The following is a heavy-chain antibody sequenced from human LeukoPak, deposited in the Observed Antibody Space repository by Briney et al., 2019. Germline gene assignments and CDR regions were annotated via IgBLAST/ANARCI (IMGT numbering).Heavy chain of an antibody. D-gene: IGHD5-12*01. CDR2: IYYSGST. J-gene: IGHJ5*02. V-gene: IGHV4-39*02. CDR1: GGSISSSSYY. Sequence: SETLSLTCTVSGGSISSSSYYWGWIRQPPGKGLEWIGSIYYSGSTYYNPSLKSRVTISVDTSKNQFSLKLSSVTAADTAVYYCARDRNVDPDNWFDPWGQGTLVTVSS. CDR3: ARDRNVDPDNWFDP.